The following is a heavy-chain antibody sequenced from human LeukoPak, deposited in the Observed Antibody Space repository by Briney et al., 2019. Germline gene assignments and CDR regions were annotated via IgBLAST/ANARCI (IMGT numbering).Heavy chain of an antibody. V-gene: IGHV2-5*02. D-gene: IGHD3-22*01. Sequence: SGPSLVKPTQTLTLTCAFSGFSLTTRGVGVGWIRQPQGKALEWLALIYWDDDKRYSPSLKSRLTITKDTSKKQVVLTVTNLDPVDTATYYCARLAYYDNSGSSRPFDIWGQGTRVTVSS. J-gene: IGHJ3*02. CDR3: ARLAYYDNSGSSRPFDI. CDR2: IYWDDDK. CDR1: GFSLTTRGVG.